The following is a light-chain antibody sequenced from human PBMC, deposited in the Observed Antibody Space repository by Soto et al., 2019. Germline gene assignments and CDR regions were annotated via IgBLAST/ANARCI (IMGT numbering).Light chain of an antibody. CDR3: PTLCLFPQT. CDR2: DAS. V-gene: IGKV1-33*01. J-gene: IGKJ2*01. Sequence: DIQMTQSPSSLSASVGDRVTITCQASKDIKNYLNWYQQKSGTAPKLLISDASNLETGVPSRFSGNWSWAGFNFPIRSPQTGDISTFLLPTLCLFPQTFCPGTKLEIK. CDR1: KDIKNY.